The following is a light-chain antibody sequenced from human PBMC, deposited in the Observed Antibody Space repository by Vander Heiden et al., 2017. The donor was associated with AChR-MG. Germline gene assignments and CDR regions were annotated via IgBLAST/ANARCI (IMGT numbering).Light chain of an antibody. CDR2: GAS. V-gene: IGKV3-20*01. Sequence: ELVLTPSPATLSLSPRERATLSCRASQRVGSSYLAWYQQKPGQAPRLLIYGASSRATGIPDRFSGSGSGTDFTLTISSLEPEDFAVYYCQQYGSSPLTFGRGTKVEVK. J-gene: IGKJ4*01. CDR1: QRVGSSY. CDR3: QQYGSSPLT.